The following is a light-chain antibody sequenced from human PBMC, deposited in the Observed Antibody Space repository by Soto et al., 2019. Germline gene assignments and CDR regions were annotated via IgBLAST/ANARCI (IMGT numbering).Light chain of an antibody. CDR2: KAS. J-gene: IGKJ4*01. Sequence: DIQMTQSPSTLSASVGDRVTFTCRASQSISSWLAWYQQKPGKAPKLLIYKASSLESGVPSRFSGSGSGTEFTLTISSLQPDDFATYYCQQQDTFGGGTKVEIK. V-gene: IGKV1-5*03. CDR1: QSISSW. CDR3: QQQDT.